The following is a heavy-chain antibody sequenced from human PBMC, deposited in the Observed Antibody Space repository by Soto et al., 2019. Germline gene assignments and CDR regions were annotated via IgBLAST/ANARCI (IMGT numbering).Heavy chain of an antibody. D-gene: IGHD3-3*01. CDR2: INDSGRT. Sequence: LSLTCAVSGGSFSGCYWNWVRQSPAKGLEWIGEINDSGRTNYNPSLTSRVTISADTAKNQFSLIMTSVTAADTAVYFCARGHYDFWSGYSTSYYYYGLDVWGPGTTVTVSS. J-gene: IGHJ6*02. V-gene: IGHV4-34*01. CDR1: GGSFSGCY. CDR3: ARGHYDFWSGYSTSYYYYGLDV.